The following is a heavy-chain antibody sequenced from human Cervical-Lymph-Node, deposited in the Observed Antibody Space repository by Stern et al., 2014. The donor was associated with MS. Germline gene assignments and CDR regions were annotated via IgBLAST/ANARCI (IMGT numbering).Heavy chain of an antibody. CDR1: GYSFPAYW. J-gene: IGHJ6*02. CDR2: I. Sequence: VQLVQSGAAVKKSGESLKISCKGSGYSFPAYWIAWVRQMPGKGLEWMGLIYSPSFQGPVTISAHKSTRTAYLQWSSLKASDTAMYYCARQEGSRHYGLDVWGQGTTVTVSS. V-gene: IGHV5-51*01. D-gene: IGHD6-6*01. CDR3: ARQEGSRHYGLDV.